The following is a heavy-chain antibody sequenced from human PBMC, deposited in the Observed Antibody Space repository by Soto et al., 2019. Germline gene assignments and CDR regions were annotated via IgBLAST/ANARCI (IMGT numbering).Heavy chain of an antibody. CDR1: GYTFTSYG. CDR2: ISAYNGNT. CDR3: XXXXXXXPFY. Sequence: QVQLVQSGAEVKKPGASVKVSCKASGYTFTSYGISWVRQAPGQGLEWMGWISAYNGNTNYAQTIQGRVTMTTDTXXXXXXXXXXXXXXXXXXXXXXXXXXXXXPFYWGQGTLVTVSS. V-gene: IGHV1-18*01. J-gene: IGHJ4*02.